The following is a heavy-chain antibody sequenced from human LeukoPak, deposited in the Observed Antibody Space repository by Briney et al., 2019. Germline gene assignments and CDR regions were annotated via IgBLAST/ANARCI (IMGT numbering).Heavy chain of an antibody. J-gene: IGHJ3*02. V-gene: IGHV4-34*01. CDR1: GGPFSGYY. D-gene: IGHD3-10*01. CDR2: INHSGSP. CDR3: ARDLSDYYGSGSYRPIDAFDI. Sequence: SETLPLTCAVYGGPFSGYYWSWIRQPPGKGLEWIGEINHSGSPNYNPSLKSRVTISIDTSKNQFSLKLSPVTAADTAVYYCARDLSDYYGSGSYRPIDAFDIWGQGTMVTVSS.